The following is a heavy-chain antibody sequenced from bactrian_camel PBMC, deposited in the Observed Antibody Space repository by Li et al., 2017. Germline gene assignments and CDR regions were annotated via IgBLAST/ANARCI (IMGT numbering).Heavy chain of an antibody. D-gene: IGHD8*01. Sequence: VQLVESGGGLVQPGGSLRLSCAVSGLSFSNYAMTWVRQAPGKGLEWVSDISSGGGTTNYGDSVKGRFTISRDNAKNTVYLHLNSLKTEDMAMYYCVTEAFDYWGQGTQVTVS. V-gene: IGHV3S40*01. CDR3: VTEAFDY. CDR2: ISSGGGTT. J-gene: IGHJ4*01. CDR1: GLSFSNYA.